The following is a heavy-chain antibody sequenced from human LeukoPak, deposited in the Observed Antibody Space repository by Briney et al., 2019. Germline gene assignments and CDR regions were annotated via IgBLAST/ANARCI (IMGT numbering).Heavy chain of an antibody. CDR2: IYYSGST. J-gene: IGHJ3*01. CDR1: GGSVTIGGHY. V-gene: IGHV4-31*03. CDR3: ARDDLDAFDV. D-gene: IGHD3-3*01. Sequence: SSETLSLTCTVSGGSVTIGGHYWTWIRQLPGKGLEWIGYIYYSGSTYYNPSLKSRVTISVDTSKNQFSLKLSSVTAADTAVYYCARDDLDAFDVWGQGTMVTVSS.